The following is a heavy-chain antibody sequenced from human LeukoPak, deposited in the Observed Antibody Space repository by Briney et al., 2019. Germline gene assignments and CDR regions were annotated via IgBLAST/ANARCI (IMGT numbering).Heavy chain of an antibody. V-gene: IGHV1-8*01. J-gene: IGHJ5*02. CDR2: MNPNSGNT. CDR1: GYTFTSYD. CDR3: ARDSSSGYRNWFDP. D-gene: IGHD3-22*01. Sequence: RASVTVSCKASGYTFTSYDINWVRQAPGQGLEWMGWMNPNSGNTGYAQKFQGRVTMTRNTSISTAYMELSSLRSEDTAVYYCARDSSSGYRNWFDPWGQGTLGTVSS.